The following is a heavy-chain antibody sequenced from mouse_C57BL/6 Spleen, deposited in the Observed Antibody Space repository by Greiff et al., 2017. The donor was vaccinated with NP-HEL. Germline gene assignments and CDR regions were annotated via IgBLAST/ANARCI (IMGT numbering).Heavy chain of an antibody. J-gene: IGHJ2*01. CDR3: AREGDYYGSSPYYFDY. Sequence: EVKLEESGPGLVKPSQSLSLTCSVTGYSITSGYYWNWIRQFPGNKLEWRGYISYDGSNNYNPSLKNRISITRDTSKNQFFLKLNSVTTEDTATYYCAREGDYYGSSPYYFDYWGQGTTLTVSS. V-gene: IGHV3-6*01. D-gene: IGHD1-1*01. CDR2: ISYDGSN. CDR1: GYSITSGYY.